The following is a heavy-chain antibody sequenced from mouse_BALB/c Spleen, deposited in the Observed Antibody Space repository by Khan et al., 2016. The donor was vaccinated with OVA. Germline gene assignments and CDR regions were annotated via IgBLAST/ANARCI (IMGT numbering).Heavy chain of an antibody. CDR3: GRRVTGSFAY. CDR2: MSSGGDYT. D-gene: IGHD4-1*01. CDR1: GFTFSSYS. V-gene: IGHV5-6*01. Sequence: DVQLVESGGDLVKPGGSLKLSCAASGFTFSSYSMSWVRQIPDKRLEWVATMSSGGDYTYYPDSVKGRFTISRDKAKNTLYLEMSSLKSEDTAMYYCGRRVTGSFAYWGQGTLVTVSA. J-gene: IGHJ3*01.